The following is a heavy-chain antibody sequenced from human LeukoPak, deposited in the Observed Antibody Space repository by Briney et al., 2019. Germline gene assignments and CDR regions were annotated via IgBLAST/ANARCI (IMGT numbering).Heavy chain of an antibody. V-gene: IGHV4-39*07. CDR2: IYYSGST. Sequence: SETLSLTCTVSGGSISSSSYYWGWIRQPPGKGLEWIGSIYYSGSTYYNPSLKSRVTISVDTSKNQFSLKLSSVTAADTAVYYCAGGSGYWVTFFDYWGQGTLVTVSS. D-gene: IGHD3-22*01. CDR3: AGGSGYWVTFFDY. J-gene: IGHJ4*02. CDR1: GGSISSSSYY.